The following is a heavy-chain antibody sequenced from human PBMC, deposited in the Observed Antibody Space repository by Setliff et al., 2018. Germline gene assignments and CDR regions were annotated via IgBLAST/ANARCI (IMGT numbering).Heavy chain of an antibody. CDR2: IYYRGST. Sequence: SETLSLTCAVSGYSISSGYYWGWIRQPPGKGLEWIGSIYYRGSTYYNPSLKSRVTISIDTSKNQLSLKLRSVTAADTAVYYCARDLYDYVWGTYRYHDAFDIWGQGTMVTVS. CDR1: GYSISSGYY. V-gene: IGHV4-38-2*02. D-gene: IGHD3-16*02. J-gene: IGHJ3*02. CDR3: ARDLYDYVWGTYRYHDAFDI.